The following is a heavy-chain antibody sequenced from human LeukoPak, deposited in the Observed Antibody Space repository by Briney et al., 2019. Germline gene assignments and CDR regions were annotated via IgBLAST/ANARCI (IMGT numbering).Heavy chain of an antibody. CDR2: INNDGSPT. J-gene: IGHJ4*02. CDR1: GFTFSSHW. CDR3: VRGQVTFDS. D-gene: IGHD2-21*02. V-gene: IGHV3-74*01. Sequence: GRSLRLSCAASGFTFSSHWMHWVRQAPGKGLVWVSSINNDGSPTTYADSVKGRFTISRDNAKNTVYLQMNSLRAEDTAVYYCVRGQVTFDSWGQGTLVTVSS.